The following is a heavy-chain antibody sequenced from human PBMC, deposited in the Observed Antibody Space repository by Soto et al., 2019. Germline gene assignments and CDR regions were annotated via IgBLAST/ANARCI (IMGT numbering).Heavy chain of an antibody. CDR2: MNPKSGNT. D-gene: IGHD4-17*01. Sequence: QVQLVQSGAEVKKPGASVKVSCKASGYTFTNYDINWVRQATGQGLEWMGWMNPKSGNTGYAQQFQGRVTMTRSTSINTAYMELSSLRSEDTAVYYCVRVYGEIDYWGQGPLVTVSS. J-gene: IGHJ4*02. V-gene: IGHV1-8*01. CDR3: VRVYGEIDY. CDR1: GYTFTNYD.